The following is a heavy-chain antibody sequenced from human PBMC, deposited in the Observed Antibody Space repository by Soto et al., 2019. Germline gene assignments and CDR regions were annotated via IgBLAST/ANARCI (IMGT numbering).Heavy chain of an antibody. CDR3: ARVRPHTSTRPAAVLYDVDY. Sequence: QVHLPESGPGLVKPSGTLSLPCGVSGASVSSSHWWTWVRQPPGKGLEWIGEIYHVGFTSYNPSRKSRVIRAMDQSRNHFSLKMSSVTAADTAVYYCARVRPHTSTRPAAVLYDVDYWGQGSLVTVSS. CDR1: GASVSSSHW. D-gene: IGHD2-2*01. V-gene: IGHV4-4*02. J-gene: IGHJ4*02. CDR2: IYHVGFT.